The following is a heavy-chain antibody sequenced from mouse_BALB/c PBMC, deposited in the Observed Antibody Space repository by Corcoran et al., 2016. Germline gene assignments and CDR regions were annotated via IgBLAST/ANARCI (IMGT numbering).Heavy chain of an antibody. J-gene: IGHJ4*01. CDR2: KNTYTGEP. CDR1: GYTFTNYG. Sequence: QIQLVQSGPELKKPGETVKISCKASGYTFTNYGMNWVKQAPGKGLKWMGWKNTYTGEPTYADDFKGRFAFSLETSASTAYLQINNLKNEDMATYFCARSYVSAMDYWGQGTSVTVSS. V-gene: IGHV9-1*02. CDR3: ARSYVSAMDY. D-gene: IGHD1-1*01.